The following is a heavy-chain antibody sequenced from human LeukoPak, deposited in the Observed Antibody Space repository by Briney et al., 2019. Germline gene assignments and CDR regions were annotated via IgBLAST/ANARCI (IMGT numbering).Heavy chain of an antibody. J-gene: IGHJ4*02. D-gene: IGHD6-19*01. CDR1: GFTFSSFW. CDR3: ARGPKSRYSSGLDY. Sequence: PSGGSLRLSCAASGFTFSSFWMHWVRQAPEKGLVWVSRIDADGSTNYADPVKGRFSISRDNAKNTLYLQMNSLRVEDTAVYYCARGPKSRYSSGLDYWGQGTLVTVSS. CDR2: IDADGST. V-gene: IGHV3-74*01.